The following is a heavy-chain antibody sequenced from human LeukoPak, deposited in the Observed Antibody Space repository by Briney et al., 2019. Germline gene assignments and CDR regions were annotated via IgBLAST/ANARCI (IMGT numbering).Heavy chain of an antibody. V-gene: IGHV3-23*01. Sequence: GGSLRLSCAASGFTFSSYAMSWVRQAPGKGLEWVSAISGSGGSTYYADSVKGRFTISRDNSKNMLYLQMNSLRAEDTAVYYCAKDRFGYGDYVVFPDYWGQGTLVTVSS. D-gene: IGHD4-17*01. CDR2: ISGSGGST. CDR1: GFTFSSYA. CDR3: AKDRFGYGDYVVFPDY. J-gene: IGHJ4*02.